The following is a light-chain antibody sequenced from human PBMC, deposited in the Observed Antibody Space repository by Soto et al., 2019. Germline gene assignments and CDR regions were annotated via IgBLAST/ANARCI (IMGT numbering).Light chain of an antibody. CDR3: CSYAGSGTYV. J-gene: IGLJ1*01. CDR1: KRCVGNYNL. V-gene: IGLV2-23*01. Sequence: SPVSAPPRVSGSSAHALHLPCSDNKRCVGNYNLVSWYQQHPGKAPKLMIYEDSKRPSGVSNRFSGSKSGSTASLTISGLQAEDEADYYCCSYAGSGTYVFGTGTKVTVL. CDR2: EDS.